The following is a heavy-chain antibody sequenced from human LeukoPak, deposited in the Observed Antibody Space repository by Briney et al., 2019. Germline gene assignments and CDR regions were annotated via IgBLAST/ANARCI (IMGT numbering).Heavy chain of an antibody. CDR1: GFTFRSYD. CDR3: ARGGIPVAGIDEIDF. D-gene: IGHD6-19*01. J-gene: IGHJ4*02. Sequence: PGGSLRLSRAASGFTFRSYDMHWVRQVTGRGLEWVSAIGIGGDTHYLDSVKGRFTISRENAKNSLYLQMDSLRAGDTAVYYCARGGIPVAGIDEIDFWGQGTLVTVAS. CDR2: IGIGGDT. V-gene: IGHV3-13*01.